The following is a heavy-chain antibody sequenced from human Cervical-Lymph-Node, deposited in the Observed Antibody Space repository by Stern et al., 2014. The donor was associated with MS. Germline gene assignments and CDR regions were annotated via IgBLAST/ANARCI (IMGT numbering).Heavy chain of an antibody. CDR3: ARHRTNWNYSAWFDP. J-gene: IGHJ5*02. CDR1: GGSISNSNYY. V-gene: IGHV4-39*01. D-gene: IGHD1-7*01. Sequence: QLQLQESGPGLVKPSETLSLTCTVSGGSISNSNYYWGWIRQPPGKGLEWIGSIYYSGSTYYKPSLKSRVTISVNTPKTQFSRKLVSVTAADTAVYYCARHRTNWNYSAWFDPWGQGTLVTVSS. CDR2: IYYSGST.